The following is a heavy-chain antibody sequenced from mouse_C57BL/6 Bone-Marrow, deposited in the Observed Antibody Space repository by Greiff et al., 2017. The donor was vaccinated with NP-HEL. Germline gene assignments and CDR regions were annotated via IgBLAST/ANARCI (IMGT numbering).Heavy chain of an antibody. CDR3: ARHYYGSSYVVLFAY. CDR2: IYPGSGNT. V-gene: IGHV1-84*01. J-gene: IGHJ3*01. CDR1: GYTFTDYY. D-gene: IGHD1-1*01. Sequence: QVQLQQSGPELVKPGASVKISCKASGYTFTDYYINWVKQRPGPGLEWIGWIYPGSGNTKYNEKFKGKATLTVDTSSSTAYMQLSSLTSEESAVYFCARHYYGSSYVVLFAYWGQGTLVTVSA.